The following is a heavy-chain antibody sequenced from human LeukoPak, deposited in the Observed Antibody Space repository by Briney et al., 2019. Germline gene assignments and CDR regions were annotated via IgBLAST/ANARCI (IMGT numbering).Heavy chain of an antibody. CDR3: ARAEKRGFWSGYYRGSY. CDR1: GFTFSSYS. CDR2: ISSSSSTI. V-gene: IGHV3-48*01. J-gene: IGHJ4*02. Sequence: GGSLRLSCAASGFTFSSYSMNWVRQAPGKGLEWVSYISSSSSTIYYADSVKGRFTISRDNAKNSLYLQMNSLRAEDTAVYYCARAEKRGFWSGYYRGSYWGQGTLVTVSS. D-gene: IGHD3-3*01.